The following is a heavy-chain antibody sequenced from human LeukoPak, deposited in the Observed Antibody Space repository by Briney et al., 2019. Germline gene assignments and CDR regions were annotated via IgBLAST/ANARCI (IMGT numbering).Heavy chain of an antibody. Sequence: SVKVSCKASGGTFSSYAISWVRQAPGQGLEWMGGIIPIFGTANYAQKFQGRVTITADESTSTAYMELSSLRSEDTAVYYCASAVDTAMVEGDYYYMDVWGKGATVTVSS. CDR1: GGTFSSYA. V-gene: IGHV1-69*01. J-gene: IGHJ6*03. CDR3: ASAVDTAMVEGDYYYMDV. CDR2: IIPIFGTA. D-gene: IGHD5-18*01.